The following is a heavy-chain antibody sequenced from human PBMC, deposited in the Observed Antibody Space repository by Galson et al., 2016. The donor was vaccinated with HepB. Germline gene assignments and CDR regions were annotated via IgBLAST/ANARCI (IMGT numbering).Heavy chain of an antibody. CDR1: TFTFSNYW. Sequence: SLRLSCADSTFTFSNYWMTWVRQAPGKGLEWVANIKPDGSEKYYVDSVKGRFTISRDNAKKSLYLQMNSLRAEDTAVYYCARRSCTAVACYSASYRCFYSGGQGTLVTVSP. CDR2: IKPDGSEK. CDR3: ARRSCTAVACYSASYRCFYS. J-gene: IGHJ4*02. V-gene: IGHV3-7*01. D-gene: IGHD2-15*01.